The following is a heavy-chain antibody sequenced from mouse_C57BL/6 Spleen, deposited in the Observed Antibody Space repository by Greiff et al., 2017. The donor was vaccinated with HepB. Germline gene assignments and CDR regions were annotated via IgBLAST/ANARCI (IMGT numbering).Heavy chain of an antibody. Sequence: QVQLQQSGAELVRPGASVTLSCKASGYTFTDYEMHWVKQTPVHGLEWIGAIDPETGGTAYKQKFKGKAILTADKSSSTAYMELRSLTSEDSAVYYCITGSSWDYYAMDYWGQGTSVTVSS. V-gene: IGHV1-15*01. J-gene: IGHJ4*01. CDR2: IDPETGGT. CDR1: GYTFTDYE. CDR3: ITGSSWDYYAMDY. D-gene: IGHD1-1*01.